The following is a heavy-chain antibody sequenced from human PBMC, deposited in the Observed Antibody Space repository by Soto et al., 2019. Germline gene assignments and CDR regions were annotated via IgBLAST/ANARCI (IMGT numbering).Heavy chain of an antibody. CDR1: GFTVSSNY. J-gene: IGHJ4*02. Sequence: PGGSLRLSCAASGFTVSSNYMSWVRQAPGKGLEWVSVIYSGGSTYYADSVKGRFTISRDNSKNTLYLQMNSLRAEDTAVYYCARVSGAYSNYVFGYWGQGTLVTVSS. D-gene: IGHD4-4*01. V-gene: IGHV3-66*01. CDR2: IYSGGST. CDR3: ARVSGAYSNYVFGY.